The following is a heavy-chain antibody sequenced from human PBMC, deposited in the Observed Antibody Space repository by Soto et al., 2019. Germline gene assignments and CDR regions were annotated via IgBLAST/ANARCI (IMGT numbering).Heavy chain of an antibody. CDR2: INAGNGNT. Sequence: ASVKVSCKASGYTFTSYAMHWVRQAPGQRLEWMGWINAGNGNTKYSQKFQGRVTITTDTSTSTAYMELRSLRSDDTAVYYCAFTPDLGVFWSGYFDYWGQGTLVTVSS. J-gene: IGHJ4*02. V-gene: IGHV1-3*01. D-gene: IGHD3-3*01. CDR1: GYTFTSYA. CDR3: AFTPDLGVFWSGYFDY.